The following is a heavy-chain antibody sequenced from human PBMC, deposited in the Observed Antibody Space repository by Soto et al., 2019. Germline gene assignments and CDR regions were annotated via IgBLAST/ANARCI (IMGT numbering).Heavy chain of an antibody. CDR2: INHSGST. V-gene: IGHV4-34*01. CDR3: ERAGYYDRPTIRH. CDR1: GGCLSGDY. J-gene: IGHJ4*02. Sequence: SATLSLTCAVYGGCLSGDYWSWISQPPRKGLEWIGEINHSGSTNYNPSLKRRVTISVDTSKNQFSLKLSSVTAADTVVYCCERAGYYDRPTIRHWIQGTLVTV. D-gene: IGHD3-22*01.